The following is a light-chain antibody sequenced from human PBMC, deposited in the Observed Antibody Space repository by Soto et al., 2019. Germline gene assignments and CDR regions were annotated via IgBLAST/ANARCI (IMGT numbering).Light chain of an antibody. CDR2: DAS. Sequence: ELVRTQSPATLSVSPGERATLSCRASQSVSSNLAWHQQKPGQAPSILMYDASTRATGIPDRFSGSVSGSDFILTINRLEPEDFAVYYCQQYGSSHTFGQGTRLEIK. J-gene: IGKJ5*01. V-gene: IGKV3-20*01. CDR1: QSVSSN. CDR3: QQYGSSHT.